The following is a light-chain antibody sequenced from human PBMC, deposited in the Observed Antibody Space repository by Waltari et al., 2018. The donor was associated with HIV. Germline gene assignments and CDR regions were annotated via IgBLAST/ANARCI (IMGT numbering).Light chain of an antibody. CDR1: RSDVGSYNL. CDR3: SSFTSSSTVV. Sequence: QSALTQPPSVSGSPGPSVTISCTGTRSDVGSYNLVSWYQQSPGTAPKLMVYEVSNRPSGVPERFSGSKSGNTASLTISGLQAEDEADYYCSSFTSSSTVVFGGGTKLTVL. J-gene: IGLJ2*01. CDR2: EVS. V-gene: IGLV2-18*02.